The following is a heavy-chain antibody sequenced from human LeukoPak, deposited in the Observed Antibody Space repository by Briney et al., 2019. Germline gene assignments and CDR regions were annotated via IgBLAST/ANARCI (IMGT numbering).Heavy chain of an antibody. Sequence: PGGSLRLSCAASGFTFSTSGMHWVRQAPGKGLEWVAVISYDGSNKYYADSVKGRFTISRDNSKNTPYLQMNSLRSEDTAVYYCAKEGGAARPYAFDYWGQGTLVTVSS. D-gene: IGHD6-6*01. CDR2: ISYDGSNK. CDR1: GFTFSTSG. V-gene: IGHV3-30*18. J-gene: IGHJ4*02. CDR3: AKEGGAARPYAFDY.